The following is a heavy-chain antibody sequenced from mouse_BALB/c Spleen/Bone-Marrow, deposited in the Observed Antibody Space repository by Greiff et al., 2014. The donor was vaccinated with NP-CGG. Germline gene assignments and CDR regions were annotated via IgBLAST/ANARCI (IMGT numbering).Heavy chain of an antibody. Sequence: LQQSGPELVKPGTLVKMSCKASGYTFTSYDINWVKQRPGQGLELIGWINPGDGSAKYNEKFKGKATLTADKSSSTAYMQPSSLISENTAVFFGASSGEGYSGYFDVGGAGTMV. D-gene: IGHD2-3*01. CDR3: ASSGEGYSGYFDV. CDR1: GYTFTSYD. CDR2: INPGDGSA. J-gene: IGHJ1*01. V-gene: IGHV1S33*01.